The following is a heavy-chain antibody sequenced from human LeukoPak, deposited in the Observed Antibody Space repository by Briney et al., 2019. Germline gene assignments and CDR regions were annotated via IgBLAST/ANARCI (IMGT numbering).Heavy chain of an antibody. CDR1: GYSFTNYW. CDR3: ARLPVVLAPNNWFDP. D-gene: IGHD2-15*01. CDR2: IFPGDSDT. J-gene: IGHJ5*02. Sequence: KNGESLKISCKGSGYSFTNYWIGWVRQMPGKGLEWMGIIFPGDSDTRYSPSFQGQVTISADKSISTAYLQWSSLKASDTAMCYCARLPVVLAPNNWFDPWGQGTLVTVSS. V-gene: IGHV5-51*01.